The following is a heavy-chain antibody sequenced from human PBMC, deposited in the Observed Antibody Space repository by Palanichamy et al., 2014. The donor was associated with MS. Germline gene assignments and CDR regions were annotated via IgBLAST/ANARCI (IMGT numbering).Heavy chain of an antibody. D-gene: IGHD6-19*01. J-gene: IGHJ4*02. Sequence: EVQLVESGGGLVQTGGSLRLSCAASGFSFRTHSMNWLRQAPGEGLEWIAYMTSNLATIYYADSVKGRFTISRDNDRNSLFLQMDSLRADDTAVYFCATSVAAYFVYWGQGTLVTVSS. V-gene: IGHV3-48*01. CDR3: ATSVAAYFVY. CDR2: MTSNLATI. CDR1: GFSFRTHS.